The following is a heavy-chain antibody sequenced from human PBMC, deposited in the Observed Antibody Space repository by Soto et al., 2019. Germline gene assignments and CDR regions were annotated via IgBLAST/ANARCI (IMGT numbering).Heavy chain of an antibody. Sequence: ASVKVSCKASGYTFTVYYMHWVRQAPGQGLEWMGWINPKSGGTMYPQKFQGRVTMTWDTSISTAYMALTRLRSDDTAVYYCARYRYSSGPAFDYWGQGTLVTVSS. CDR3: ARYRYSSGPAFDY. CDR1: GYTFTVYY. V-gene: IGHV1-2*02. J-gene: IGHJ4*02. CDR2: INPKSGGT. D-gene: IGHD6-19*01.